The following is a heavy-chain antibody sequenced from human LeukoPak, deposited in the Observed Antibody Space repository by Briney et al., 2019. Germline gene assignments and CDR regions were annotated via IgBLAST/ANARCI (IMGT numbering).Heavy chain of an antibody. Sequence: PGRSLRLSCAASGFTFSSYGMHWVRQAPGKGLEWVAVIWYDGSNKYYADSVKGRFTISKDNSKNTLYLQMNSLRAEDTAVYYCARRRGYSGYDLDCWGQGTLVTVSS. V-gene: IGHV3-33*01. D-gene: IGHD5-12*01. CDR3: ARRRGYSGYDLDC. CDR2: IWYDGSNK. J-gene: IGHJ4*02. CDR1: GFTFSSYG.